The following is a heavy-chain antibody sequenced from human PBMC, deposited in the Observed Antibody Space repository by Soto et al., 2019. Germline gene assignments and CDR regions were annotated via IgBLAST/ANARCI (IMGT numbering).Heavy chain of an antibody. CDR1: GFTFSSYS. CDR3: ARESGSCPGNGVCYYHYMAD. CDR2: ISSSSSYI. J-gene: IGHJ6*03. D-gene: IGHD6-6*01. V-gene: IGHV3-21*01. Sequence: EVQLVESGGGLVKPGGSLRLSCAASGFTFSSYSMNWVRQAPGKGLEWVASISSSSSYIYYADSVKGRFTISRDNAKNSLYLLMNSLRAKDTAVYYCARESGSCPGNGVCYYHYMADWCNGTTVTDSS.